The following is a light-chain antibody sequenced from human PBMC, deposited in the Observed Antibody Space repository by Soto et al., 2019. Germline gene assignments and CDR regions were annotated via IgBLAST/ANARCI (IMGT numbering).Light chain of an antibody. Sequence: DIQMTQSPSSLSASVGDRVTITCRASQSIGINLNWHQQKPGKAPKLLIYAASSLKSGVPPRFSGSGSGTDFTLTISSLQPEDFATYYCQQSYSSPCTFGQGIILEIK. J-gene: IGKJ2*02. CDR3: QQSYSSPCT. CDR2: AAS. CDR1: QSIGIN. V-gene: IGKV1-39*01.